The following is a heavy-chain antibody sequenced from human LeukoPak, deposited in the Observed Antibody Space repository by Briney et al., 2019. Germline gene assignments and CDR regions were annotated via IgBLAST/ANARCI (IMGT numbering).Heavy chain of an antibody. J-gene: IGHJ5*02. D-gene: IGHD2-2*02. CDR3: AREKGYCSSTSCYRKYWFDP. CDR1: GYTFTGYY. CDR2: INPNSGGT. V-gene: IGHV1-2*02. Sequence: AASVKVSCKASGYTFTGYYMHWVRQAPGQGLEWMGWINPNSGGTNYAQKFQGRVTMTRDTPISTAYMELSRLRSDDTAVYYCAREKGYCSSTSCYRKYWFDPWGQGTLVTVSS.